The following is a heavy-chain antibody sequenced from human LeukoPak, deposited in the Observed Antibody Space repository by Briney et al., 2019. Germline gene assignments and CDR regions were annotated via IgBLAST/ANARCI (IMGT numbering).Heavy chain of an antibody. CDR2: FYYCGST. J-gene: IGHJ3*02. D-gene: IGHD3-9*01. Sequence: SHTVSLMCTVCIHSICSCGYLGRWIRQHPARVLGWIWYFYYCGSTYYNPSLKSRVTISVDTSKNQFSLKLSSVTAADTAMYYCARVSPYYDILTGTTLGAFDIWGQGTMVTVSS. CDR3: ARVSPYYDILTGTTLGAFDI. CDR1: IHSICSCGYL. V-gene: IGHV4-31*03.